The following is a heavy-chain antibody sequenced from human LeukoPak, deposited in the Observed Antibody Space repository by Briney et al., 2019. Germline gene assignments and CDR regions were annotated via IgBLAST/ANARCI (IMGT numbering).Heavy chain of an antibody. D-gene: IGHD3-16*01. Sequence: ASVKVSCKASGYTFTSYYMHWVRQAPGQGLEWMGIINPSGGSTSYAQKFQGRVTMTRDMSTSTVYMELSSLRSEDTAVYYCARDLSRRYYYYYMDVWGKGTTFTVSS. V-gene: IGHV1-46*01. J-gene: IGHJ6*03. CDR2: INPSGGST. CDR1: GYTFTSYY. CDR3: ARDLSRRYYYYYMDV.